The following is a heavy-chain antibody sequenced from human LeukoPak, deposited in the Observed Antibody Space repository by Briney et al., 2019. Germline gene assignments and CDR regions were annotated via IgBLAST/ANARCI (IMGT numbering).Heavy chain of an antibody. V-gene: IGHV4-4*07. CDR3: ARDQGDYYDSSGSFDY. D-gene: IGHD3-22*01. Sequence: PSETLSLTCTVSGGSISNYYWSWIRQPAGKGLEWIGRIYTSGSTNYNPSLKSRVTISVDTSKNQFSLKLSSVTAADTAVYYCARDQGDYYDSSGSFDYWGQGTLVTVSS. J-gene: IGHJ4*02. CDR2: IYTSGST. CDR1: GGSISNYY.